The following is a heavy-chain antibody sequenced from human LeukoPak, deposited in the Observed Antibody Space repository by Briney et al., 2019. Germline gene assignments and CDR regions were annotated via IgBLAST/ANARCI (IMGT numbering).Heavy chain of an antibody. CDR1: GFTFSSYW. CDR3: ARESSYSSGYYYYFGY. D-gene: IGHD3-22*01. J-gene: IGHJ4*02. Sequence: GGSRRLSCAASGFTFSSYWMSWVRQAPGKGLEWVANIKQDGSEKYYVDSVKGRFTISRDNAKNSLYLQMNSLRAEDTAVYYCARESSYSSGYYYYFGYWGQGTLVTVSS. V-gene: IGHV3-7*01. CDR2: IKQDGSEK.